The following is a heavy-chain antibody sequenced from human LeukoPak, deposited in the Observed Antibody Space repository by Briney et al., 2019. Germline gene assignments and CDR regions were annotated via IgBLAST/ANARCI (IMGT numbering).Heavy chain of an antibody. D-gene: IGHD3-22*01. J-gene: IGHJ4*02. CDR1: GYTFTGYY. CDR3: ARGELYYYDSSVPPYFDY. CDR2: INPNSGGT. Sequence: ASVKVSCKASGYTFTGYYMHWVRQAPGQGLEWMGWINPNSGGTNYAQKFQGRVTMTRDTSISTAYMELSRLRSDDTAVYYCARGELYYYDSSVPPYFDYWGQGTLVTVSS. V-gene: IGHV1-2*02.